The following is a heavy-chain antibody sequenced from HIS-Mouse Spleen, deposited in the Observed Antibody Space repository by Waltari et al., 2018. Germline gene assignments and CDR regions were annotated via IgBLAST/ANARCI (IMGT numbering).Heavy chain of an antibody. V-gene: IGHV1-8*01. J-gene: IGHJ3*02. Sequence: QVQLVQSGAEVKKPGASVKVSCKASGYTFTSYDITWVRQAIGQGLEWMGWMNPNSGNTGYAQKFQGRVTMTRNTSISTAYMELSSLRSEDTAVYYCARWEYCSGGSCQSAFDIWGQGTMVTVSS. CDR1: GYTFTSYD. CDR2: MNPNSGNT. D-gene: IGHD2-15*01. CDR3: ARWEYCSGGSCQSAFDI.